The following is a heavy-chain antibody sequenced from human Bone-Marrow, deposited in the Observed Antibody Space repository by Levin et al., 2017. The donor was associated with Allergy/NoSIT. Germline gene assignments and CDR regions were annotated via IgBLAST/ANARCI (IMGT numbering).Heavy chain of an antibody. CDR3: ARGRLTQSPYLSIAVAGSVEYAFDI. J-gene: IGHJ3*02. CDR2: INHSGST. Sequence: SETLSLTCAVYGGSFSGYYWSWIRQPPGKGLEWIGEINHSGSTNYNPSLKSRVTISVDTSKNQFSLKLSSVTAADTAVYYCARGRLTQSPYLSIAVAGSVEYAFDIWGQGTMVTVSS. V-gene: IGHV4-34*01. D-gene: IGHD6-19*01. CDR1: GGSFSGYY.